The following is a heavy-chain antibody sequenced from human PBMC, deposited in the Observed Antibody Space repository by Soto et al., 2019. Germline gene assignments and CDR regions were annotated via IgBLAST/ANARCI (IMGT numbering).Heavy chain of an antibody. CDR1: GFTFSNYA. V-gene: IGHV3-30-3*01. CDR2: ISYDGSNK. D-gene: IGHD2-8*02. CDR3: AREDTGSFDY. J-gene: IGHJ4*02. Sequence: QVQLVESGGGVVQPGRSLRLSCAASGFTFSNYAMHWVRQAPGKGLERVAVISYDGSNKYYADSVKGRFTMSRDNSKNTMSVQMNSLRAEDTAVYYCAREDTGSFDYWGQGTLVTVSS.